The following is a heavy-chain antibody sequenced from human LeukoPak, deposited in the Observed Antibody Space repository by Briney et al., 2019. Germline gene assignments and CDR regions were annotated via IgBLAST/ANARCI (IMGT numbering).Heavy chain of an antibody. D-gene: IGHD2-15*01. J-gene: IGHJ6*02. V-gene: IGHV3-21*01. CDR1: GFTFSSYS. CDR3: ASLGYCSGGSCYPYYYGMDV. Sequence: PGGSLRLSCAASGFTFSSYSMNWVRQAPGKGLEWVSSISSSSSYIYYADSVMGRFTISRDNAKNSLYLQMNSLRAEDTAVYYCASLGYCSGGSCYPYYYGMDVWGQGTTVTVSS. CDR2: ISSSSSYI.